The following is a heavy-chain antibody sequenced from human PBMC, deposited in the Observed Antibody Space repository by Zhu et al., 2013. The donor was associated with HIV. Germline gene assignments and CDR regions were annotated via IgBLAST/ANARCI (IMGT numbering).Heavy chain of an antibody. D-gene: IGHD1-1*01. V-gene: IGHV1-8*02. J-gene: IGHJ6*02. CDR2: MNPNSGNT. CDR3: ARGSTTGDV. Sequence: QVQLVQSGAEVKKPGASVKVSCKASGYTFTDYYLHWVRQAPGQGPEWMGWMNPNSGNTGYAPKFQGRVIMTRNTSINTAYMELSSLRFDDTAVYYCARGSTTGDVWGQGTTVTISS. CDR1: GYTFTDYY.